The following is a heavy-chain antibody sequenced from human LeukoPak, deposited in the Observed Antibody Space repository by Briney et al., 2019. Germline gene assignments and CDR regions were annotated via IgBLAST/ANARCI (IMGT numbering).Heavy chain of an antibody. J-gene: IGHJ4*02. D-gene: IGHD1-26*01. CDR1: GFTFSSYD. V-gene: IGHV3-13*01. CDR3: ARGIVRARGFDY. Sequence: GGSLRLSCEVSGFTFSSYDMHWVRQATGKSLDWVSGIYSAGDTYYPGSVKGRFTISRENAKNSLYLQMNSLRAGDTAVYYCARGIVRARGFDYWGQGILVTVSS. CDR2: IYSAGDT.